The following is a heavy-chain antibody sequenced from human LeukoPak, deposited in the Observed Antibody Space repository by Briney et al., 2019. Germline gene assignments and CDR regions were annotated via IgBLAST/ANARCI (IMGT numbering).Heavy chain of an antibody. V-gene: IGHV3-11*04. Sequence: GGSLRLSCAASGFTFSDYSMSWIRQAPGKGLEWVSYISSSGSTIYYADSVKGRFTISRDNAKNSLYLQMNSLRAEDTAVYYCARGTVATSGDWFDPWGQGTLVTVSS. CDR2: ISSSGSTI. J-gene: IGHJ5*02. CDR3: ARGTVATSGDWFDP. CDR1: GFTFSDYS. D-gene: IGHD4-23*01.